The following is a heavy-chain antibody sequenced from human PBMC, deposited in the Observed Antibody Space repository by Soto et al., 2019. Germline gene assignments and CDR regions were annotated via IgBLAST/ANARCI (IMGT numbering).Heavy chain of an antibody. CDR3: ARHGSGSYYPVDS. Sequence: QLQLQESAPGLVQPSGTLSLTCTVPGGSFTSVASYYWGWVRQPPGKGLEYIGSVHYNGRTYYNPSLKSRVTVSADTSKNQFSLKLTSVTAADTAVYYCARHGSGSYYPVDSWGQGTLVTVSS. CDR1: GGSFTSVASYY. D-gene: IGHD3-10*01. J-gene: IGHJ4*02. CDR2: VHYNGRT. V-gene: IGHV4-39*01.